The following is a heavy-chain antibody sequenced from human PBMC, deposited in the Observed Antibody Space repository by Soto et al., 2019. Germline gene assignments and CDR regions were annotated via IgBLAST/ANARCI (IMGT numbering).Heavy chain of an antibody. CDR3: ARADIELATMGRVDY. D-gene: IGHD3-10*01. V-gene: IGHV4-31*03. CDR1: GASIRGGGYY. Sequence: QVQLQESGPRLVRPSETLSLTCTVSGASIRGGGYYWSWIRQFPGKGLEWIGNIYYSGSTYYSPSLESRVTVSVDTTKNQFSLNLTSGTAADTAVYYCARADIELATMGRVDYWGQGTLVTVSS. CDR2: IYYSGST. J-gene: IGHJ4*02.